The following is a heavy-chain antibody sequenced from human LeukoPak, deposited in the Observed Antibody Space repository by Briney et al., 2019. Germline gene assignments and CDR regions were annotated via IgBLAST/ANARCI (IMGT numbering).Heavy chain of an antibody. CDR1: GFTFSDYY. D-gene: IGHD2-15*01. CDR3: AREIAGCSGGSCYSSNWFDP. J-gene: IGHJ5*02. Sequence: PGGSLRLSCAASGFTFSDYYMSWIRQAPGKGLEWVSYISSSGSTIYYADSVKGRFTISRDNAKNSLYLQMNSLRAEDTAVYYCAREIAGCSGGSCYSSNWFDPWGQGTLVTVSS. CDR2: ISSSGSTI. V-gene: IGHV3-11*01.